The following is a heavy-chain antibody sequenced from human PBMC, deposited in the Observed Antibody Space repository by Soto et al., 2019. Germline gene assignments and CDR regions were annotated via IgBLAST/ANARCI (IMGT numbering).Heavy chain of an antibody. J-gene: IGHJ6*02. CDR1: GFTFSSFG. D-gene: IGHD6-13*01. V-gene: IGHV3-33*01. Sequence: QVQLVESGGGVVQPGRSLRLSCAASGFTFSSFGMHWVRQAPGKGLEWVAVIWYDGTNKYYGDSVKGRFTISRDNSKSTLCLQMNSLSAEDTAVYYCARPYSSSVHFYRYGMDVWGQGTTVTVSS. CDR3: ARPYSSSVHFYRYGMDV. CDR2: IWYDGTNK.